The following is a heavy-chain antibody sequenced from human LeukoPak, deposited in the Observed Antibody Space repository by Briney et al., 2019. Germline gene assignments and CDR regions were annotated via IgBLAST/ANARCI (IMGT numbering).Heavy chain of an antibody. J-gene: IGHJ4*02. CDR3: ARPHPLYGGGSFLF. CDR1: GGSISSYF. CDR2: IYVTGMT. V-gene: IGHV4-59*12. Sequence: PSETLSLTCSVSGGSISSYFWSWIRQPPGKELEWIGYIYVTGMTNYTPSLKSRATISMDTSKNQFSLKLTSVTAADTAVYYCARPHPLYGGGSFLFWGQGLLVTVSS. D-gene: IGHD3-16*01.